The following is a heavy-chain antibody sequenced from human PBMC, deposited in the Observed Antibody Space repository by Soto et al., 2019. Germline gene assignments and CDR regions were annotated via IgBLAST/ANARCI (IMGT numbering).Heavy chain of an antibody. CDR1: GFTFSSYA. D-gene: IGHD3-22*01. J-gene: IGHJ4*02. V-gene: IGHV3-30-3*01. CDR2: ISYDGSNK. CDR3: ARPLAGITMIVVVTSIDY. Sequence: GGSLRLSCAASGFTFSSYAMHWVRQAPGKGLEWVAVISYDGSNKYYADSVKGRFTISRDNSKNTLYLQMNSLRAEDTAVYYCARPLAGITMIVVVTSIDYWGQGTLVTVSS.